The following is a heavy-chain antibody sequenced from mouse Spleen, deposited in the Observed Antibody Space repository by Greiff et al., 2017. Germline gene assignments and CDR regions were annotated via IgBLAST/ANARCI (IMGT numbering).Heavy chain of an antibody. D-gene: IGHD1-1*02. Sequence: QFQLQQPGAELVKPGASVKLSCKASGYTFTSYWMHWVKQRPGQGLEWIGMIHPNSGSTNYNEKFKSKATLTVDKSSSTAYMQLSSLTSEDSAVYYCARGHYGYAMDDWGQGTSVTVSS. J-gene: IGHJ4*01. CDR2: IHPNSGST. CDR1: GYTFTSYW. V-gene: IGHV1-64*01. CDR3: ARGHYGYAMDD.